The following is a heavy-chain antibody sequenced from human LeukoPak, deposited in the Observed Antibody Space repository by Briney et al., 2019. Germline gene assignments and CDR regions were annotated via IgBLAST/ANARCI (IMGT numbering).Heavy chain of an antibody. Sequence: GGSLRLSCAASGFTFSSYAMSWVRQAPGKGLEWVSAISGSGGSTYYADSVKGRSTISRDNSKNTLYLQMNSLRAEDTAVYYCAKYDSSGYPTSDAFDIWGQGTMVTVSS. CDR1: GFTFSSYA. D-gene: IGHD3-22*01. J-gene: IGHJ3*02. V-gene: IGHV3-23*01. CDR2: ISGSGGST. CDR3: AKYDSSGYPTSDAFDI.